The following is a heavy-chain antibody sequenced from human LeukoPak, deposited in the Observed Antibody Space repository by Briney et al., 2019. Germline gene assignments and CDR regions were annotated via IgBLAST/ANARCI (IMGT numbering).Heavy chain of an antibody. CDR2: IKQDGSEK. D-gene: IGHD6-13*01. V-gene: IGHV3-7*01. J-gene: IGHJ4*02. CDR3: ARERSSSWYYY. Sequence: GGSLRLSCAASGFTFSSYWMSWVRQAPGKELEWVANIKQDGSEKYYVDSVKGRFTISRDNAKNSLYLQMNSLRAEDTAVYYCARERSSSWYYYWGQGTLVTVSS. CDR1: GFTFSSYW.